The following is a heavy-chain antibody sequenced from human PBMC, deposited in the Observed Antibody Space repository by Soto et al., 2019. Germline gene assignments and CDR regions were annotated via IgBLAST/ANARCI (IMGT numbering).Heavy chain of an antibody. J-gene: IGHJ4*02. Sequence: QLQLQESGPRLVKPSETLSLTCSISGGSISSSSYYWGWIRQPPGKGLEYIGSIYYSGSTYYNPYRESRHTISVDTSKNQSSLNLSSVTAAATAVYYCASPRLSEGNFDYWGQGTLVTVSS. CDR1: GGSISSSSYY. V-gene: IGHV4-39*01. CDR2: IYYSGST. CDR3: ASPRLSEGNFDY. D-gene: IGHD6-6*01.